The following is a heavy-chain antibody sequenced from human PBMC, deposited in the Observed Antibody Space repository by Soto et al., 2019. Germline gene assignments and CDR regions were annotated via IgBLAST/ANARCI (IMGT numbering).Heavy chain of an antibody. V-gene: IGHV3-33*01. CDR1: GFTFSSYG. CDR3: ARARWVYYYDSSGYQDY. CDR2: IWYDGSNK. D-gene: IGHD3-22*01. J-gene: IGHJ4*02. Sequence: GGSLRLSCAASGFTFSSYGMHWVRQAPGKGLEWVAVIWYDGSNKYYADSVKGRFTISRDNSKNTLYLQMNSLRAEDTAVYYCARARWVYYYDSSGYQDYWGQGTLVTVSS.